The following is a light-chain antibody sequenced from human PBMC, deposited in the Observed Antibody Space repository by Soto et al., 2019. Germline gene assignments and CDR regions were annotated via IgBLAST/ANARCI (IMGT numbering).Light chain of an antibody. CDR3: QQYYSTPFT. Sequence: DIVMTQSPDSLAVSLGERATINSKSSQSVLYSSNNKNYLAWYQQKPGQPPKLLIYWASTRESGVPDRFSGSGSGTDFTLTISSLQAEHVAVYYCQQYYSTPFTFGPGTKVDIK. V-gene: IGKV4-1*01. J-gene: IGKJ3*01. CDR2: WAS. CDR1: QSVLYSSNNKNY.